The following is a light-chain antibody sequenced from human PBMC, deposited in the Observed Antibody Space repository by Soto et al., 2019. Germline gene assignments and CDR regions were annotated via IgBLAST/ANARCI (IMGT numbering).Light chain of an antibody. CDR3: QSYDSGLSGHWV. Sequence: QSVLTQPPSVSGAPGQRVTISCTGSSSNTGAGYDVHWYQQVPGTAPKLLIYGNTKRPSGVPDRFSGSKSGTSASLAITGLQAEDEADYYCQSYDSGLSGHWVFGGGTKLTVL. CDR2: GNT. CDR1: SSNTGAGYD. J-gene: IGLJ3*02. V-gene: IGLV1-40*01.